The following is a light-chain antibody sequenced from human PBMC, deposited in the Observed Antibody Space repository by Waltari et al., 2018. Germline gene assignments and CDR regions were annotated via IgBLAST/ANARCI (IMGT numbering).Light chain of an antibody. Sequence: EVVLTQSPATLSLSPGERATLSCRASPNLSRYLGWYQQKPGQPPRLLIYDASNRATGVPDRVTGSGSGTDFTLTISSLEPEDLAVYYCQQRSSWLPLTFGGGTKVEIK. J-gene: IGKJ4*01. V-gene: IGKV3-11*01. CDR1: PNLSRY. CDR2: DAS. CDR3: QQRSSWLPLT.